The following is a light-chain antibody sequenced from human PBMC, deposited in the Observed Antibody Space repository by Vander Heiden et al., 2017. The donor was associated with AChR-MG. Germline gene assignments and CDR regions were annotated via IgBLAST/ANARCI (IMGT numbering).Light chain of an antibody. J-gene: IGKJ1*01. Sequence: DIQMTQSPSTLSASLGDRVSITCRASQSVDKWLAWYQQKPGKAPNLLIYKTSNLESGVPSRFSGSGSGTEFTLTISSLQPDDFATYYCQQYHAYPKTFGHGTKVEIK. CDR2: KTS. V-gene: IGKV1-5*03. CDR3: QQYHAYPKT. CDR1: QSVDKW.